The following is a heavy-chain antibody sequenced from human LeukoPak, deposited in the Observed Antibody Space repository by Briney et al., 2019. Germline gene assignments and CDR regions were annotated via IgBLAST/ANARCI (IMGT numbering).Heavy chain of an antibody. J-gene: IGHJ4*02. Sequence: PGGSLRLSCVASGFTFSSYSMNWVRQAPGKGLEWVSSISSSSSYIYYADSVKGRFTISRDNSKNTLYLQMNSLRAEDTAVYYCAKSLTTVTTGVDYWGQGTLVTVSS. V-gene: IGHV3-21*04. D-gene: IGHD4-17*01. CDR3: AKSLTTVTTGVDY. CDR2: ISSSSSYI. CDR1: GFTFSSYS.